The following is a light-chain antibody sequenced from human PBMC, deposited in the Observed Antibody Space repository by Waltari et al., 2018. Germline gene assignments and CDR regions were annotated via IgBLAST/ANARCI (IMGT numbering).Light chain of an antibody. CDR2: AAS. CDR1: ETISTY. V-gene: IGKV1-39*01. J-gene: IGKJ2*01. Sequence: DIQMTQSPSSLSASVGDRVTITCRASETISTYLNWYHQKPGKAPKLLIYAASSLQSGVPSRFTGSGSGTDFTLTMSSLQPEDFATYYCQQTYSNPPYTFGQGTKLEIK. CDR3: QQTYSNPPYT.